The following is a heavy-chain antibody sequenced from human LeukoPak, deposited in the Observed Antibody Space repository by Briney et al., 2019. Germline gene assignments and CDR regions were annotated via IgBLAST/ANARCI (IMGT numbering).Heavy chain of an antibody. CDR3: ARDGVSDCSSTSCYDYYYYMDV. Sequence: SVKVSCKASGGTFSSYAISWVRQAPGQGLEWMGGIIPIFGTANYAQKFQGRVTITADESTSTAYMELSSLRSEDTAVYYCARDGVSDCSSTSCYDYYYYMDVWGKGTTVTVSS. V-gene: IGHV1-69*01. CDR2: IIPIFGTA. D-gene: IGHD2-2*01. J-gene: IGHJ6*03. CDR1: GGTFSSYA.